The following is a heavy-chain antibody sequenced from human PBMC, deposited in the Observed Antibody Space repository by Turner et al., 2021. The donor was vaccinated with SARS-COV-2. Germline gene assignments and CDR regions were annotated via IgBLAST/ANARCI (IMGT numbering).Heavy chain of an antibody. J-gene: IGHJ4*02. CDR1: GYTLIELS. V-gene: IGHV1-24*01. CDR2: SDPEDGET. CDR3: ATDYAIVEATLLDY. D-gene: IGHD1-26*01. Sequence: QVQLVQSGAEVKKPGACVKGACTVSGYTLIELSMHWVRLAPGKGLEWMGGSDPEDGETIYAQKFQGRVTMTEDTSTDTAYMELSSLRSEDTAVYYCATDYAIVEATLLDYWGQGTLVTVSS.